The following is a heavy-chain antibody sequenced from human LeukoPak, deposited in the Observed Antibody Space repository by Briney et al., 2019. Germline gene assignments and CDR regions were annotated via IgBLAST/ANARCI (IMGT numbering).Heavy chain of an antibody. D-gene: IGHD6-13*01. CDR2: IHNSGST. V-gene: IGHV4-30-4*07. CDR3: ARLVAAAGNNWFDP. CDR1: GDSISSGGYS. J-gene: IGHJ5*02. Sequence: SETLSLTCAVSGDSISSGGYSWSWIRQTPGKGLEWIAYIHNSGSTYNNPSLKSRLSISIDTSKNQFSLKLNSLTAADTAVYYCARLVAAAGNNWFDPWGQGTLVTVSS.